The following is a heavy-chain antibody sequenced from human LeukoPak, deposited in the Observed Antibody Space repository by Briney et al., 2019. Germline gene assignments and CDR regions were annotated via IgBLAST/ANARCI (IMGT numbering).Heavy chain of an antibody. CDR3: AKDLLRIYWRTFDS. CDR2: FNDTGSST. V-gene: IGHV3-23*01. D-gene: IGHD3-10*01. Sequence: GGSLRLSRVASGFDFSSHAMTWVRQAPGKGLEWVSSFNDTGSSTYYADSVKGRFTISRDNSKNTLYLQMTNLRAEDTAVYFCAKDLLRIYWRTFDSWGQGALVIVSS. CDR1: GFDFSSHA. J-gene: IGHJ4*02.